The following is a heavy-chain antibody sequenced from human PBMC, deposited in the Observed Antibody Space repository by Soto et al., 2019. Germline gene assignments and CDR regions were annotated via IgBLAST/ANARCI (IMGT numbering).Heavy chain of an antibody. CDR3: ARLPSRHLVDY. V-gene: IGHV4-39*01. CDR1: GSSINSSGYY. J-gene: IGHJ4*02. Sequence: TLCLTCTVSGSSINSSGYYWGWIRQPPGKGLEWIGSMFYGVSTYYNPSLKSRVTVSVDTSKNQFSLNLRSVTAADTAVYYCARLPSRHLVDYWGQGTLVTVSS. CDR2: MFYGVST. D-gene: IGHD3-3*02.